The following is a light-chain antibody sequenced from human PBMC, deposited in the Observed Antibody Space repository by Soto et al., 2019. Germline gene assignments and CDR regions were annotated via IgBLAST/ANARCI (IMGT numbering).Light chain of an antibody. Sequence: DIQMTQSPSSLSASVGDRVTITCRASQSISINLSWYQQKPGKAPQLLIYAASSLQSGVPSRFSGGGSGTDFTLTISSLQPEDFAFYYCQQRSTTLYTFGQGTNLEIK. CDR3: QQRSTTLYT. CDR2: AAS. V-gene: IGKV1-39*01. CDR1: QSISIN. J-gene: IGKJ2*01.